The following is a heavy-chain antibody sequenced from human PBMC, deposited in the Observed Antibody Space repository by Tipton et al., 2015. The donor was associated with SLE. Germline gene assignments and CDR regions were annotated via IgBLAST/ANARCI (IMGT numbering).Heavy chain of an antibody. CDR1: GASISRHY. V-gene: IGHV4-59*11. J-gene: IGHJ4*02. CDR2: IFPIGGT. D-gene: IGHD2-15*01. CDR3: ATIDPDTESGVIPADY. Sequence: TLSLTCTVSGASISRHYWTGIRQPPGKGLEWIGDIFPIGGTNYNPSLKSRVTLSVDTSKNQFSLNLSPVPAADTALYYCATIDPDTESGVIPADYWGQGILVSVSS.